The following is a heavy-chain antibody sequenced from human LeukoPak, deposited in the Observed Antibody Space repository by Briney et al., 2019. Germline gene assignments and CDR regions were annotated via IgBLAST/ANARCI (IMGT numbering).Heavy chain of an antibody. V-gene: IGHV3-53*01. CDR1: GFTVSSNY. Sequence: GGSLRLSCAASGFTVSSNYMSWVRQAPGKGLEWVLVIYSGGSTYYADSVKGRFTISRDNSKNTLYLQMNSLRAEDTAVYYCARAPRFAPDAFDIWGQGTMDTVSS. CDR3: ARAPRFAPDAFDI. D-gene: IGHD3-16*01. J-gene: IGHJ3*02. CDR2: IYSGGST.